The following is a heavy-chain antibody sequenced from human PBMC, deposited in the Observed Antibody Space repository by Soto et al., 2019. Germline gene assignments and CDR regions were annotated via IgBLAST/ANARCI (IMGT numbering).Heavy chain of an antibody. CDR3: ARGGFNSGMDV. J-gene: IGHJ6*02. D-gene: IGHD3-10*01. CDR1: GGTFSSYA. CDR2: IIPIFGTA. Sequence: QVQLVQSGAEVKKPGASVKVSCKASGGTFSSYAISWVRQAPGQGLEWMGGIIPIFGTARYAQKFQGRVTMTADESTSTAYMELHSLRSEDTAVYYCARGGFNSGMDVWGQGTTVTVSS. V-gene: IGHV1-69*12.